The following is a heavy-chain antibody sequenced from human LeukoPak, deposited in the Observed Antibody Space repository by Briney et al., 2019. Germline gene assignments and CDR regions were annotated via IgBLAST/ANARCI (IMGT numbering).Heavy chain of an antibody. CDR1: GFILSKSW. V-gene: IGHV3-74*01. CDR3: ARDDYNRL. CDR2: TDGSST. J-gene: IGHJ4*02. Sequence: GGSLRLSCAASGFILSKSWMHWVRQAPGKGLVWVSRTDGSSTTYADSVKGRFSVSMDNAQNTLYLQMNSLRAEDTAVYYCARDDYNRLWGQGTLVTVSS. D-gene: IGHD1-14*01.